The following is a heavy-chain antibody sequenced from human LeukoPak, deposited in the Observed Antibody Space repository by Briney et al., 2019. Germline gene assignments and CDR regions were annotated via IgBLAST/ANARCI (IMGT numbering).Heavy chain of an antibody. D-gene: IGHD3-3*01. V-gene: IGHV4-59*08. CDR2: IYYSGST. CDR1: GGSISSYY. CDR3: ARQLEWRDLFDAFDI. Sequence: SETLSVTCTASGGSISSYYWSWIRQPPGKGLEWIGYIYYSGSTNYNPSLKSRVTISVDTSKNQFSLKLSSVTAADTAVYYCARQLEWRDLFDAFDIWGQGTMVTVSS. J-gene: IGHJ3*02.